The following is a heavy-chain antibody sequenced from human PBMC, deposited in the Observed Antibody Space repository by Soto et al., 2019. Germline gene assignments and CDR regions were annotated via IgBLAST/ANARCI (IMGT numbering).Heavy chain of an antibody. CDR2: MNPNSGNT. J-gene: IGHJ4*02. CDR3: ARGQLLWFGELPYD. CDR1: GYTFTSYD. D-gene: IGHD3-10*01. V-gene: IGHV1-8*01. Sequence: ASVKVSCKASGYTFTSYDINWVRQATGQGLEWMGWMNPNSGNTGYAQKFQGRVTMARNTSISTAYMELSRLRSEDTAVYYCARGQLLWFGELPYDWGQGTLVTVSS.